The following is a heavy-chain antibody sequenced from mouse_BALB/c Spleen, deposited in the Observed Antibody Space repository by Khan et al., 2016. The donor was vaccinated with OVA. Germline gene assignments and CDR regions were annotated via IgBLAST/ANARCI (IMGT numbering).Heavy chain of an antibody. CDR3: ARSWAMDY. V-gene: IGHV5-15*02. J-gene: IGHJ4*01. CDR1: GFTFSDYG. CDR2: ISNLAYSI. Sequence: EVNLVESGGGLVQPGGSRKLSCAASGFTFSDYGMAWVRQAPGKGPEWVAFISNLAYSIYYADTVTGRFTISRENAKNTQYLEMSSLKSEDTAMYYWARSWAMDYWGQGTSVTVSS.